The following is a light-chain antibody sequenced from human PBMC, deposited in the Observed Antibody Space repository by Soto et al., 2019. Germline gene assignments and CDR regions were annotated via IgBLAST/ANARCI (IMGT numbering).Light chain of an antibody. CDR1: NIGSKR. CDR2: DDR. CDR3: QAWDGFSDHYV. J-gene: IGLJ1*01. V-gene: IGLV3-21*02. Sequence: SYELTQPPSVPVAPGQTARITCGGNNIGSKRVHWYQQKPGQAPVLVVFDDRDRPSGIPERFSGYNSGNTATLTISGVGAGDEAEYYCQAWDGFSDHYVFGTGTKVTVL.